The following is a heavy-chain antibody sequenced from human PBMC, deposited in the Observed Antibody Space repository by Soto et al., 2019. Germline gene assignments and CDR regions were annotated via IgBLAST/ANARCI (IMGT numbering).Heavy chain of an antibody. D-gene: IGHD3-22*01. V-gene: IGHV4-59*08. J-gene: IGHJ4*02. CDR3: ARQSTYYYDSSGYPVYYFDY. CDR2: IYYSGST. CDR1: GGSISSYY. Sequence: PSETLSLTCTVSGGSISSYYWSWIRQPPGKGLEWIGYIYYSGSTNYNPSLKSRVTISVDTSKNQFSLKLSSVTAADTAVYYCARQSTYYYDSSGYPVYYFDYWGQGTLVTVSS.